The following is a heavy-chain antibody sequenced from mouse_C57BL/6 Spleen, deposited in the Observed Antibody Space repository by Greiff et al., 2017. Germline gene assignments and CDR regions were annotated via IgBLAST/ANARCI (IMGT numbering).Heavy chain of an antibody. V-gene: IGHV1-69*01. CDR2: FDPSDSYT. Sequence: QVQLQPPGAELVMPGASVKLSCKASGYTFTSYWMPWVKQRPGQGLEWIGEFDPSDSYTNYQQTFKGQSPLTVDKASSTAYMQLSSLTSEDSAVYYCARYDYGSSYWYFDVWGTGTTVTVSS. CDR1: GYTFTSYW. J-gene: IGHJ1*03. D-gene: IGHD1-1*01. CDR3: ARYDYGSSYWYFDV.